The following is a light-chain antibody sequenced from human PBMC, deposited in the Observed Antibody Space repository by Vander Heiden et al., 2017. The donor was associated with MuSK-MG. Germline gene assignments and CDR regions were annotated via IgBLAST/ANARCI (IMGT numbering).Light chain of an antibody. CDR3: QQDHTSPLT. CDR1: QSISSRF. V-gene: IGKV3-20*01. CDR2: GAS. J-gene: IGKJ4*01. Sequence: DIVVTQSPGTLSLSPGDRATLSSRASQSISSRFLAWYQQKPCLAPRLLIYGASIRATRIADRFSGSGSGTHFTLTISRLEPAAFAVYYCQQDHTSPLTFGGGTKVEMK.